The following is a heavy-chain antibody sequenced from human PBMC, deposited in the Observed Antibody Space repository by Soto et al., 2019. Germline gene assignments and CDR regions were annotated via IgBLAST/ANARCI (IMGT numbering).Heavy chain of an antibody. V-gene: IGHV4-59*07. CDR2: IYYSGST. J-gene: IGHJ4*02. D-gene: IGHD5-18*01. Sequence: PSDTLALTCTVSSGSIKSYDCTWTRQPPGKGLEWIGYIYYSGSTNYNPSLKSRVTISVDTSKNQFSLKLSSVTAADTAVYYCAGGYSYGPEDYWGQGTLVTVSS. CDR1: SGSIKSYD. CDR3: AGGYSYGPEDY.